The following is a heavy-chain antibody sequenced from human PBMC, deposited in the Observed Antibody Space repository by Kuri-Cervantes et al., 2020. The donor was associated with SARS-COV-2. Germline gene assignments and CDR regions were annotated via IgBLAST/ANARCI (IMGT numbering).Heavy chain of an antibody. Sequence: GESLKISCAASGFTFSGSAMHWVRQASGKGLEWVGRIRSKANSYATAYAASVKGRFTISRDDSKNTAYLQMNSLKTEDTAVYYCTRPIDFYGSGSYRAWFDPWGQGTLVTVSS. CDR2: IRSKANSYAT. J-gene: IGHJ5*02. V-gene: IGHV3-73*01. D-gene: IGHD3-10*01. CDR3: TRPIDFYGSGSYRAWFDP. CDR1: GFTFSGSA.